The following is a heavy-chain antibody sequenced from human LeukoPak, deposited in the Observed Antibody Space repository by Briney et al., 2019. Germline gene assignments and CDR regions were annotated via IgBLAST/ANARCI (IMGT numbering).Heavy chain of an antibody. CDR2: IYHSGST. J-gene: IGHJ4*02. Sequence: PSEPLSLTCTVSGGSISSYYWSWIRQPPGKGLEWIGSIYHSGSTYYNPSLKSRVTISVDTSKNQFSLKLSSVTAADTAVYYCARYIVVVPAAIPYYFDYWGQGTLVTVSS. CDR3: ARYIVVVPAAIPYYFDY. D-gene: IGHD2-2*02. CDR1: GGSISSYY. V-gene: IGHV4-59*08.